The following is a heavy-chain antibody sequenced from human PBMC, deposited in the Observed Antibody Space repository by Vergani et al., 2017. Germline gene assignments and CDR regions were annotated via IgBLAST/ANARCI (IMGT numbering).Heavy chain of an antibody. J-gene: IGHJ3*02. CDR1: GYTFTGYY. V-gene: IGHV1-2*02. CDR2: INPNSGGT. D-gene: IGHD3-22*01. Sequence: QVQLVQSGAEVKKPGASVKVSCKASGYTFTGYYMHWVRQAPGQGLEWMGWINPNSGGTNYAQKFQGRVTMTRDTSISPAYMELSRLRSDDTAVYYCARETPPDYYDSSDKAVDIWGQGTMVTVSS. CDR3: ARETPPDYYDSSDKAVDI.